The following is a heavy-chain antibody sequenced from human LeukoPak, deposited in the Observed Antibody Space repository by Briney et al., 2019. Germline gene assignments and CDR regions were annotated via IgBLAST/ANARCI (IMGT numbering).Heavy chain of an antibody. CDR1: GFTFSSYG. V-gene: IGHV3-66*01. Sequence: GGSLRLSCAASGFTFSSYGMSWVRQAPGKGLDWVSVIYSNGDTDYADSVKGRFTISRDDSKNTVYLQMHSLGAEDTAVYYCATIAPAGISTVYWGQGTLVTVSS. J-gene: IGHJ4*02. D-gene: IGHD6-13*01. CDR2: IYSNGDT. CDR3: ATIAPAGISTVY.